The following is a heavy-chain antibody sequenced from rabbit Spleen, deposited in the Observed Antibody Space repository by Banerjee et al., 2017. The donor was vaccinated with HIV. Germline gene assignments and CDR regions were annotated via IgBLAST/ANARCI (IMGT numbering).Heavy chain of an antibody. V-gene: IGHV1S45*01. CDR2: IDTSDGYT. D-gene: IGHD1-1*01. CDR1: GLSFSSIYW. CDR3: ARNYVNTFDP. Sequence: QQQLEESGGGLVKPGGTLTLTCTVSGLSFSSIYWICWVRQAPGKGLEWIACIDTSDGYTDYANWPKGRFTISKTSSTTVTLQMTSLTAADTAAYFCARNYVNTFDPWGPGTLVTVS. J-gene: IGHJ2*01.